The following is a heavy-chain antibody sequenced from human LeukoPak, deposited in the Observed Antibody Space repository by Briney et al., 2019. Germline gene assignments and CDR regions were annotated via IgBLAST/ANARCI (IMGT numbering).Heavy chain of an antibody. J-gene: IGHJ6*02. CDR1: GGSINSYY. CDR3: ARVAPITIFGVVIGWPQNYYYYGMDV. V-gene: IGHV4-59*01. D-gene: IGHD3-3*01. CDR2: IYYSGST. Sequence: SETLSLTCTVSGGSINSYYWSWIRQPPGKGLEWIGYIYYSGSTNYNPSLKSRVTISVDTSKNQFSLKLSSVTAADTAVYYCARVAPITIFGVVIGWPQNYYYYGMDVWGQGTTVTVSS.